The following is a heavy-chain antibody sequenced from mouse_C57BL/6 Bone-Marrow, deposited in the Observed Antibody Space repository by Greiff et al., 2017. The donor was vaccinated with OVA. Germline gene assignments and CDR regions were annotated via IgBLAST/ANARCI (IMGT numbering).Heavy chain of an antibody. CDR1: GYTFTDYN. CDR2: INPNNGGT. V-gene: IGHV1-22*01. Sequence: VQLQQSGPELVKPGASVKMSCKASGYTFTDYNMHWVKQSHGKSLEWIGYINPNNGGTSYNQKFKGKATLTVNKSSSTAYMELRSLTSEDSAVYYCARFVPYDYDERNAMDYWGQGTSVTVSS. D-gene: IGHD2-4*01. CDR3: ARFVPYDYDERNAMDY. J-gene: IGHJ4*01.